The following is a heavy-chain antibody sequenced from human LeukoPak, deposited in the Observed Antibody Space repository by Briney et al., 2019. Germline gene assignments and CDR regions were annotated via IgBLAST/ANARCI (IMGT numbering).Heavy chain of an antibody. V-gene: IGHV3-7*03. Sequence: PGGSLRLSCAASGFTFSSYWMSWARQAPGKGLEWVASINHNGNVNYYVDSVKGRFTISRDNAKNSLYLQMSNLRAEDTAVYFCARGGALDVWGQGATVTVSS. CDR2: INHNGNVN. D-gene: IGHD4/OR15-4a*01. CDR1: GFTFSSYW. J-gene: IGHJ6*02. CDR3: ARGGALDV.